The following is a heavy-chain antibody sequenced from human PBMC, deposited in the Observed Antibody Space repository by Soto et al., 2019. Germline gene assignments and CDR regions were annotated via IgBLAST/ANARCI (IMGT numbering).Heavy chain of an antibody. Sequence: ESGGGLVQPGRSLRLSCAASGFTFDDYAMHWVRQAPGKGLEWVAVISYDGSNKYYADSVKGRFTISRDNSKNTLYLQMNSLRAEDTAVYYCAKDPRDTAMVKRGYGMDVWGQGTTVTVSS. CDR1: GFTFDDYA. V-gene: IGHV3-30*18. CDR3: AKDPRDTAMVKRGYGMDV. CDR2: ISYDGSNK. J-gene: IGHJ6*02. D-gene: IGHD5-18*01.